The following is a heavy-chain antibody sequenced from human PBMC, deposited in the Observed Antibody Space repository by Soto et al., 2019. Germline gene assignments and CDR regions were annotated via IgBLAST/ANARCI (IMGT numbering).Heavy chain of an antibody. CDR1: GFTFSNGW. CDR3: IKVLTRGVGVPRFYFDS. Sequence: HPGGSLRLSCAASGFTFSNGWMHWVRQAPGKGLEWVSRINADGGSTHYADSVRGRFTISRDNAKDTLFLQLNSLRVEDTAIYYCIKVLTRGVGVPRFYFDSWGQGTLVTVSS. V-gene: IGHV3-74*01. J-gene: IGHJ4*02. CDR2: INADGGST. D-gene: IGHD3-9*01.